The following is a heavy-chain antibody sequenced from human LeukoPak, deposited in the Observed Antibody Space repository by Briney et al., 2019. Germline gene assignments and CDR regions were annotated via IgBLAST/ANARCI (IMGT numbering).Heavy chain of an antibody. Sequence: GGSLRLSCAASGFTFSSYGMHWVRRAPGKGLEWVAVISYDGSNKYYADSVKGRFTISRDNSKNTLYLQMNSLRAEDTAVYYCAKAGIAAAGANWFDPWGQGTLVTVSS. CDR1: GFTFSSYG. V-gene: IGHV3-30*18. D-gene: IGHD6-13*01. CDR3: AKAGIAAAGANWFDP. J-gene: IGHJ5*02. CDR2: ISYDGSNK.